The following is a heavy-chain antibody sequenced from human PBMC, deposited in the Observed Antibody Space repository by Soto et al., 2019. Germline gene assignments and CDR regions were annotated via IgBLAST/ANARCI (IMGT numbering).Heavy chain of an antibody. J-gene: IGHJ6*03. V-gene: IGHV4-39*01. Sequence: SETLSLTCTVSGGSISSSSYYWGWIRQPPGKGLEWIGSIYYSGSTYYNPSLKSRVTISVDTSKNQFSLKLSSVTAADTAVYYCADSIAAAGTNYYYMDGWGKGTTVTVPS. CDR2: IYYSGST. D-gene: IGHD6-13*01. CDR3: ADSIAAAGTNYYYMDG. CDR1: GGSISSSSYY.